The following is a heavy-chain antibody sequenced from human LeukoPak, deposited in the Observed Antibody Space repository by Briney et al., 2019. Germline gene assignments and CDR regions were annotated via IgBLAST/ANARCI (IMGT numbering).Heavy chain of an antibody. CDR3: ARVVTPRYCSTTSCYWKGWFDP. D-gene: IGHD2-2*01. J-gene: IGHJ5*02. CDR2: IIPIFGTA. V-gene: IGHV1-69*13. CDR1: GYTFTGYY. Sequence: ASVKVSCKASGYTFTGYYMHWVRQAPGQGLEWMGGIIPIFGTANSAQKFQGRVTITVYESTSTLYMELRSLRSEDTAVYYCARVVTPRYCSTTSCYWKGWFDPWGQGTLVTVSS.